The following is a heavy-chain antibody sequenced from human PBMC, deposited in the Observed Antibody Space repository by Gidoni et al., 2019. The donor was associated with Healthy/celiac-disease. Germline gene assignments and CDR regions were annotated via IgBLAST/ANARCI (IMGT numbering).Heavy chain of an antibody. D-gene: IGHD3-16*01. Sequence: EVQLVESGGGLVKPGGSLRLSCAASGFTFSNAWMSWVRQAPGKGLEWVGRIKSKTDGGTTDYAAPVKGRFTISRDDSKNTLYLQMNSLKTEDTAVYYCTTWIYDYVWGSYRFFDYWGQGTLVTVSS. CDR3: TTWIYDYVWGSYRFFDY. J-gene: IGHJ4*02. CDR1: GFTFSNAW. CDR2: IKSKTDGGTT. V-gene: IGHV3-15*01.